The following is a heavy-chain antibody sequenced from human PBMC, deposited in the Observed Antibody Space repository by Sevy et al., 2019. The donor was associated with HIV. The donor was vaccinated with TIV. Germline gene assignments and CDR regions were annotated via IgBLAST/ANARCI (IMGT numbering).Heavy chain of an antibody. V-gene: IGHV3-11*01. CDR2: ISGSGSTI. CDR3: ARDKLPPVMVTMVRGALSYYFDY. Sequence: GGSLRLSCVGFGFTSSDYYMSWIRQAPGKGLEWVSYISGSGSTIDYADSVKGRFTISRDNAKNSLYLKMNSLRAEDTAVYYCARDKLPPVMVTMVRGALSYYFDYWGQGTLVTVSS. D-gene: IGHD3-10*01. J-gene: IGHJ4*02. CDR1: GFTSSDYY.